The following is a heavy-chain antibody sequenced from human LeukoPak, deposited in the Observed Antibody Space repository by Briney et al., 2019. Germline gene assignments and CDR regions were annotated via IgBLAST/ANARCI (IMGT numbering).Heavy chain of an antibody. Sequence: TGGSLRLSCAASGFTFSDYYMSWIRQAPGKGLEWVSHITSSGSTIYYADSVKGRFTISRDNAKNSLYLQMNSLRAEDTAVYYCARVVVPHRFDYWGQGTLVTVSS. CDR2: ITSSGSTI. CDR3: ARVVVPHRFDY. CDR1: GFTFSDYY. V-gene: IGHV3-11*01. D-gene: IGHD2-2*01. J-gene: IGHJ4*02.